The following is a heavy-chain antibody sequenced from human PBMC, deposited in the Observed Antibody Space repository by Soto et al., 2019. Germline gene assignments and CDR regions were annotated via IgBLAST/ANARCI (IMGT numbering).Heavy chain of an antibody. CDR2: IYYSGST. V-gene: IGHV4-30-4*01. CDR1: GGSISSGDYY. CDR3: ARGDSSSWYWSY. Sequence: PSETLSLTCTVSGGSISSGDYYWSWIRQPPGKGPEWIGYIYYSGSTYYNPSLKSRVTISVDTSKNQFSLKLSSVTAADTAVYYCARGDSSSWYWSYWGQGTLVTVS. J-gene: IGHJ4*02. D-gene: IGHD6-13*01.